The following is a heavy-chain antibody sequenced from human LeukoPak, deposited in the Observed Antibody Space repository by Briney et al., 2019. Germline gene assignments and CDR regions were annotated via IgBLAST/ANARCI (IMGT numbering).Heavy chain of an antibody. CDR3: AKSNGAAYYYDSRGYFFDY. CDR1: GFTFDDYD. J-gene: IGHJ4*02. Sequence: GGYLIPSCPSSGFTFDDYDMHWVRQAPGKGLEGVSVISGDGGSTYYADSVKGRFTISRDNSKNSLYLQMNSLRTEDTALYYCAKSNGAAYYYDSRGYFFDYWGQGTLVTVSS. V-gene: IGHV3-43*02. D-gene: IGHD3-22*01. CDR2: ISGDGGST.